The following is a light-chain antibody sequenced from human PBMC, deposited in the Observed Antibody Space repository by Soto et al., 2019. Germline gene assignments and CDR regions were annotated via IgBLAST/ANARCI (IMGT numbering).Light chain of an antibody. V-gene: IGKV3-15*01. CDR2: GAS. CDR3: QQFNNWSPGIT. CDR1: QSVSSN. Sequence: EIVMTQSPATLSVSPGERATLSCRASQSVSSNLAWYQQKPGQAPRLLIYGASTRATGIPARFSGSGSGTEFTLTLSSLQSEDFAVYYCQQFNNWSPGITFGQGTKVEIK. J-gene: IGKJ1*01.